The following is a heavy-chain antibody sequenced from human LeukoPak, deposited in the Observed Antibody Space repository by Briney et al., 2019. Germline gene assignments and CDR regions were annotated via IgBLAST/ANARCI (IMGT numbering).Heavy chain of an antibody. V-gene: IGHV3-21*01. Sequence: PGGSLRLSCAASGFTFSDYSMNWVRQAPGKGLEWVSSISDDSNYIYYADSVKGRFTISRDNAKNSLYLQMNSLRAEDTAVYYCATNWNFRFDYWGQGTLVAVSS. D-gene: IGHD1-7*01. CDR2: ISDDSNYI. CDR3: ATNWNFRFDY. CDR1: GFTFSDYS. J-gene: IGHJ4*02.